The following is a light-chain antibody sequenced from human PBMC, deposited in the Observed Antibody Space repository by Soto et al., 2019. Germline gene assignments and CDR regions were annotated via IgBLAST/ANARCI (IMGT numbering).Light chain of an antibody. CDR1: QDISSH. J-gene: IGKJ4*01. CDR2: AAS. Sequence: DIQLTQSPSFLSASVGDRVTITCRASQDISSHLAWYQQKPGKAPKLLIYAASTLQSGVPSGFGGSGSGTEFTLTITSLQPEDFATYYCQEVKTYPLTFGGGTKVEIK. V-gene: IGKV1-9*01. CDR3: QEVKTYPLT.